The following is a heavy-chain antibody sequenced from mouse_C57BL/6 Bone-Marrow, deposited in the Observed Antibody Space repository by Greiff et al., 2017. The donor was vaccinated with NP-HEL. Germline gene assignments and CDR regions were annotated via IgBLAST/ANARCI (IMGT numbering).Heavy chain of an antibody. J-gene: IGHJ4*01. Sequence: EVKLMESGGGLVQPGGSLSLSCAASGFTFTDYYMSWVRQPPGKALEWLGFIRNKANGYTTEYSASVKGRFTISRDNSQSILYLQMNALRAEDSATYYCARSPIYYRNYYAMDYWGQGTSVTVSS. CDR3: ARSPIYYRNYYAMDY. D-gene: IGHD2-1*01. CDR2: IRNKANGYTT. V-gene: IGHV7-3*01. CDR1: GFTFTDYY.